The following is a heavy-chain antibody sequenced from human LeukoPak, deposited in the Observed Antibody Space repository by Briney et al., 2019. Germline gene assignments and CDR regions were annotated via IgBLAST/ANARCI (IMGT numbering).Heavy chain of an antibody. CDR1: GFTFSRNS. CDR3: ARGPSGVATVPFDP. Sequence: PGGSLRLSCAASGFTFSRNSMIWVRQAPGKGLEWLSSISSSGSTIYYADSVKGRFTISRDNAKNSLYLQMVSLRAEDTAVYYCARGPSGVATVPFDPWGQGTLVTVSS. CDR2: ISSSGSTI. D-gene: IGHD5-12*01. J-gene: IGHJ5*02. V-gene: IGHV3-48*04.